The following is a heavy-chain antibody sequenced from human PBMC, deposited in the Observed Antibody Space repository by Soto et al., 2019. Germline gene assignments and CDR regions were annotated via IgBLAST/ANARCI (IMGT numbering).Heavy chain of an antibody. CDR3: ARPRSKSSSGFDL. Sequence: EVQLVESGGGLVQPGGSLRLSCVASGFTFSNHWMHWVRQSPGQGLSGVSRVNEVGTITDYADFVEGRFTISRDNAKNTLSLQINNLRAEDTALYYCARPRSKSSSGFDLWGQGTMVTVSS. CDR2: VNEVGTIT. D-gene: IGHD6-6*01. CDR1: GFTFSNHW. J-gene: IGHJ3*01. V-gene: IGHV3-74*01.